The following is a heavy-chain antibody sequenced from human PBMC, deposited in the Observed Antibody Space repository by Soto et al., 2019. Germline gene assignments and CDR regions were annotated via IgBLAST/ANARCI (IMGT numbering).Heavy chain of an antibody. V-gene: IGHV1-69*02. J-gene: IGHJ6*03. CDR3: ERVAEMGTVTKGFYYYMDV. CDR2: IIPILGVA. Sequence: QVQLVQSGAEVKKPGSSVKVSCNASGSTFSNYTISWVRQAPGQGLEWMGRIIPILGVANYAQKFQGRVTITADKSTSTVDMEMSSLRSEDTAVYYCERVAEMGTVTKGFYYYMDVWGEGTTVTVSS. CDR1: GSTFSNYT. D-gene: IGHD4-17*01.